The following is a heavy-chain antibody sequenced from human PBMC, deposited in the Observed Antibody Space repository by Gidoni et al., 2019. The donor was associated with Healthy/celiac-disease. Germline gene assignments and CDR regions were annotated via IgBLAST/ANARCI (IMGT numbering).Heavy chain of an antibody. J-gene: IGHJ6*02. Sequence: QVQLVQSGAEVQKPGASVKVSCKASGYTFAGYYMHWVRQAPGQGLEWMGWINPNSGGTNYAQKFQGRVTMTRDTSISTAYMELSRLRSDDTAVYYCARDGFYGDYAIKPGSGGMDVWGQGTTVTVSS. D-gene: IGHD4-17*01. CDR3: ARDGFYGDYAIKPGSGGMDV. CDR2: INPNSGGT. V-gene: IGHV1-2*02. CDR1: GYTFAGYY.